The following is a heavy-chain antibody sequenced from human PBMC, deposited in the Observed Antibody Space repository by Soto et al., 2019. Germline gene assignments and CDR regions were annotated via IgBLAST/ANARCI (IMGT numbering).Heavy chain of an antibody. J-gene: IGHJ6*02. D-gene: IGHD4-17*01. CDR1: GFTFSSYG. Sequence: PGGSLRLSCAASGFTFSSYGMHWVRQAPGKGLEWVAVISYDGSNKYYADSVKGRFTISRDNSKNTLYLQMNSLRAEDTAVYYCAKDLLYGGNHRYYYYGMDVWGQGTTVTVSS. CDR3: AKDLLYGGNHRYYYYGMDV. CDR2: ISYDGSNK. V-gene: IGHV3-30*18.